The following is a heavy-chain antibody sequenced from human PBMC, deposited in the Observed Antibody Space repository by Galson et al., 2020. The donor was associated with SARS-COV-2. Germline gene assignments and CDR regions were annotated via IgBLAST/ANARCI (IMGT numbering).Heavy chain of an antibody. CDR3: ARALGGGYSYGDY. D-gene: IGHD5-18*01. Sequence: GGSLRLSCAASGFTFSSYAMHWVRQAPGKGLEWVAVISYDGSNKYYADSVKGRFTISRDNSKNTLYLQMNSLRAEDTAVYYCARALGGGYSYGDYWGQGTLVTVSS. V-gene: IGHV3-30*04. J-gene: IGHJ4*02. CDR1: GFTFSSYA. CDR2: ISYDGSNK.